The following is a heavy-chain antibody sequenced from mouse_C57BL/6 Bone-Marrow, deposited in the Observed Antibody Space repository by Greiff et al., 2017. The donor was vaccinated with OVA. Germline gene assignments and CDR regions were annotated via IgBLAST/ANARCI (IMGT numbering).Heavy chain of an antibody. CDR3: AREEYGPWFAY. Sequence: EVMLVESGGGLVKPGGSLKLSCAASGFTFSSYAMSWVRQTPEKRLEWVATISDGGSYTYYPDNVKGRCTISRDNAKNNLYLQMSHLKAEDTAVYYCAREEYGPWFAYWGQGTLVTVSA. J-gene: IGHJ3*01. CDR1: GFTFSSYA. D-gene: IGHD2-10*02. V-gene: IGHV5-4*01. CDR2: ISDGGSYT.